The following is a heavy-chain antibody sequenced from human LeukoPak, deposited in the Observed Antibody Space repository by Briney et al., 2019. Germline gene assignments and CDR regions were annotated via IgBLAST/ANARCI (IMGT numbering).Heavy chain of an antibody. V-gene: IGHV3-11*01. Sequence: GGSLRLSCAASAFTFSDYYMSWIRQAPGKGLEWVSYISSSGSTIYYADSVKGRFTISRDNAKNSLYLQMNSLRAEDTAVYYCARGQSITIFGVVIPDYFDYWGQGTLVTVSS. CDR3: ARGQSITIFGVVIPDYFDY. CDR2: ISSSGSTI. CDR1: AFTFSDYY. J-gene: IGHJ4*02. D-gene: IGHD3-3*01.